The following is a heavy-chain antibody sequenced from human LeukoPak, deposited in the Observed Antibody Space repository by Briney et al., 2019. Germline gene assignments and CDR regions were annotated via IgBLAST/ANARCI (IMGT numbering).Heavy chain of an antibody. CDR2: IYYSGST. CDR1: GGSISSGGYY. Sequence: PSETLSLTCTVSGGSISSGGYYWSWIRQHPGKGLEWIGYIYYSGSTYYNPSLKSRVTISVDTSKNQFSLKLSSVTAADTAVYYCARVRNYYDSSGYYAYFDYWSQGTLVTVSS. CDR3: ARVRNYYDSSGYYAYFDY. J-gene: IGHJ4*02. V-gene: IGHV4-31*03. D-gene: IGHD3-22*01.